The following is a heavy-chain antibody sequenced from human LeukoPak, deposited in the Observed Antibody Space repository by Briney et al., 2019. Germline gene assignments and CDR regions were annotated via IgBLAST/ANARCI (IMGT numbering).Heavy chain of an antibody. CDR2: IIPILGIA. Sequence: SVKVSCKASGGTFSSYAISWVRQAPGQGLEWMGRIIPILGIANYAQKFQGRVTITADKSTSTAYMELSSLRSEDTAVYYCARHASYGDPNTTFDYWGQGTLVTVSS. V-gene: IGHV1-69*04. D-gene: IGHD4-17*01. CDR1: GGTFSSYA. J-gene: IGHJ4*02. CDR3: ARHASYGDPNTTFDY.